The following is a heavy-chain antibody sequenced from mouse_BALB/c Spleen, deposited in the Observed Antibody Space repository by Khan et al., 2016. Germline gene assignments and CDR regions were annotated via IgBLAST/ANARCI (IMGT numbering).Heavy chain of an antibody. CDR1: GYTFTDYS. CDR2: RNTETVEP. V-gene: IGHV9-2-1*01. Sequence: QIQLVQSGPELKKPGETVKISCKASGYTFTDYSMHSVKQAPGKGLKWMGRRNTETVEPTYADDFRGRFAFSLETFAITAYWQINNLKNEDMDTYLCARRVQGYVDIWGAGPTVTVYS. D-gene: IGHD2-14*01. CDR3: ARRVQGYVDI. J-gene: IGHJ1*01.